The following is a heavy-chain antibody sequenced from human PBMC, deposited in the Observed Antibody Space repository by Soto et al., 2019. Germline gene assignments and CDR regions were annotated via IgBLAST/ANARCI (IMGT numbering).Heavy chain of an antibody. Sequence: QVQLVESGGGVVQPGRSLRLSYAASGFTFSSYGMHWVRQAPGKGLEWVAVISYDGSNKYYADSVKGRFTISRDNSKNTLYLQMNSLRAEDTAVYYCAKWLDGSGSDYWGQGTLVTVSS. V-gene: IGHV3-30*18. CDR1: GFTFSSYG. CDR3: AKWLDGSGSDY. J-gene: IGHJ4*02. CDR2: ISYDGSNK. D-gene: IGHD3-10*01.